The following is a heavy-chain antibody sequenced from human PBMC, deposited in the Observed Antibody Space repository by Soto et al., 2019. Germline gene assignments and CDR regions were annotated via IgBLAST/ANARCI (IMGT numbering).Heavy chain of an antibody. J-gene: IGHJ4*02. V-gene: IGHV3-21*01. Sequence: GGSLRLSCAASGFTFSSYSMNWVRQAPGKGLEWVSSISSSSSYIYYADSVKGRFTISRDNAKNSLYLQMNSLRAEDTAVYYCARMLAEVVLAATADYWGQGTLVTVSS. CDR1: GFTFSSYS. CDR3: ARMLAEVVLAATADY. D-gene: IGHD2-15*01. CDR2: ISSSSSYI.